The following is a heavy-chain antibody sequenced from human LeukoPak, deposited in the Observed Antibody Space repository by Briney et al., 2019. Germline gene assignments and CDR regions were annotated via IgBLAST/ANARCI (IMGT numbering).Heavy chain of an antibody. V-gene: IGHV1-8*01. CDR2: MNPNSGNT. CDR1: GYTFTSYD. D-gene: IGHD6-13*01. J-gene: IGHJ6*02. CDR3: ASGLAAAGTPGMDV. Sequence: ASVKVSCKASGYTFTSYDIHWVRQAPGQGLEWMGWMNPNSGNTGYAQKFQGRVTMTRNTSISTAYMELRSLRSEDTAVYYCASGLAAAGTPGMDVWGQGTTVTVSS.